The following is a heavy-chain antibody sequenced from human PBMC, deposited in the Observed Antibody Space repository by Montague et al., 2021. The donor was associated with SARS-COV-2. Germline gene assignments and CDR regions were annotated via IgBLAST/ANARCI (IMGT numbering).Heavy chain of an antibody. D-gene: IGHD1-26*01. CDR3: ARDRGGSYPLDY. J-gene: IGHJ4*02. CDR1: GFTFSTYG. CDR2: ISYDGGNK. Sequence: SLRLSCSASGFTFSTYGMHWVRQAPGKGLEWVALISYDGGNKYYADSVKGRFTISRDNAKNSLYLQMNSLRAEDTAVYYCARDRGGSYPLDYWGQGTLVTVSS. V-gene: IGHV3-30-3*01.